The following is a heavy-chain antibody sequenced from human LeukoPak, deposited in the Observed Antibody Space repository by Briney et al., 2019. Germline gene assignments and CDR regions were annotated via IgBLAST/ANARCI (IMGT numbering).Heavy chain of an antibody. CDR3: ARWGREPKDAFDI. V-gene: IGHV1-2*04. Sequence: ASVKVSCKASGYTFTSYGISWVRQAPGQGLEWMGWISPNSGGTNYAQKFQGWVTMTRDTSISTAYMELSRLRSDDTAVYYCARWGREPKDAFDIWGQGTMVTVSS. CDR2: ISPNSGGT. CDR1: GYTFTSYG. J-gene: IGHJ3*02. D-gene: IGHD1-26*01.